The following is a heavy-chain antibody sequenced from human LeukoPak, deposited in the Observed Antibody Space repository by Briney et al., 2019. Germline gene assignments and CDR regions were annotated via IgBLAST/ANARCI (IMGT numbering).Heavy chain of an antibody. D-gene: IGHD1-26*01. CDR2: INHSGST. CDR1: GGSFSGYY. Sequence: SETLSLTCAVYGGSFSGYYWSWIRQPPGKGLEWIGEINHSGSTNYNPSLKSRVTISVDTSKNQFSLKLSSVTAADTAVYYCATGGGITGATLWSDPWGKGTLVPVSS. J-gene: IGHJ5*02. CDR3: ATGGGITGATLWSDP. V-gene: IGHV4-34*01.